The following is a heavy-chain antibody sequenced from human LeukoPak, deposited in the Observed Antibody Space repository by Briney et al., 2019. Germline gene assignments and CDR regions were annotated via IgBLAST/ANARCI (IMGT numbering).Heavy chain of an antibody. J-gene: IGHJ4*02. V-gene: IGHV3-7*05. CDR1: GFIFSNYW. CDR3: ARVVSGRYPDY. D-gene: IGHD1-26*01. Sequence: GGSLRPSCAAPGFIFSNYWMSWVRRAPGKGLEWVASIKQDGSEKYYVDSVKGRFIISTDNAKNSLYLQMNSLRAEDTAVYYCARVVSGRYPDYWGQGTLVTVSS. CDR2: IKQDGSEK.